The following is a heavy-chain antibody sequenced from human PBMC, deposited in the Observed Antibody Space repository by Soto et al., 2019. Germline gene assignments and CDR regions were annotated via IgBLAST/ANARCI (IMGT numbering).Heavy chain of an antibody. CDR1: GFTFSSYG. CDR2: ISYDGSNK. J-gene: IGHJ4*02. D-gene: IGHD5-18*01. Sequence: QVQLVESGGGVVQPGRSLRLSCAASGFTFSSYGMHWVRQAPGKGLEWVAVISYDGSNKYYADSVKGRFTISRDNSKNTLYLQMNSLRAEDTAVYYCARASNKRGYSYGPDYWGQGTLVTVSS. V-gene: IGHV3-30*03. CDR3: ARASNKRGYSYGPDY.